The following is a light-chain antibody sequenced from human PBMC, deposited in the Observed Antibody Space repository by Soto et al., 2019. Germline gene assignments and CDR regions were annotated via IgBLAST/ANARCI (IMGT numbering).Light chain of an antibody. CDR2: AAS. CDR1: QGVSAY. J-gene: IGKJ1*01. Sequence: DIQMTQSPSSLSASVGDRVTITCRASQGVSAYLLWYQQRQGTAPKLLIYAASNLVSGVPSRFSGSGSGTDFTLTISSLHPDDFATYYCQQYNSYSPTFGQGTRVEIK. CDR3: QQYNSYSPT. V-gene: IGKV1-16*01.